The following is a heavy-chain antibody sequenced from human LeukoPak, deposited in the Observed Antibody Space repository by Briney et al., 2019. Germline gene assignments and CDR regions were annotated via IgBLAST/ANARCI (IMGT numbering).Heavy chain of an antibody. CDR1: GGSISSSSYY. J-gene: IGHJ3*02. CDR2: IYYSGST. CDR3: ARVRGYCSGGSCYSYDAFDI. V-gene: IGHV4-39*07. D-gene: IGHD2-15*01. Sequence: SETPSLTCTVSGGSISSSSYYWGWIRQPPGKGLEWIGSIYYSGSTYYNPSLKSRVTISVDTSKNQFSLKLSSVTAADTAVYYCARVRGYCSGGSCYSYDAFDIWGQGTMVTVSS.